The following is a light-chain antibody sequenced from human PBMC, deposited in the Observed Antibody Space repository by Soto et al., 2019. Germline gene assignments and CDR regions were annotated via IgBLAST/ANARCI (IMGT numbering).Light chain of an antibody. V-gene: IGKV1-5*03. CDR1: QTISSW. CDR3: QQYNNYFT. Sequence: DIQMTQSPSTLSGSVGDRVTITCRASQTISSWLAWYQQKPGKAPKLLIYKASTLKSGVPSRFSGSGSGTEFTLTISSLQPDDLGTYYCQQYNNYFTFGQGTKVDI. CDR2: KAS. J-gene: IGKJ1*01.